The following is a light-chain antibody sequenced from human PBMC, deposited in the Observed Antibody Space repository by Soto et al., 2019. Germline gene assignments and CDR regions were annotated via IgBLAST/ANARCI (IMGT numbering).Light chain of an antibody. V-gene: IGLV2-14*01. CDR3: SSYTSSSTL. CDR2: EVS. Sequence: QSALTQPASVSGSPGQSITISCTGTSSDVGSYNYVSWYQQHPGKAPKLMIYEVSDRPSGISSRFSGSKSGNTASLTISGLQTEDEADYYCSSYTSSSTLFGTGTNFTVL. J-gene: IGLJ1*01. CDR1: SSDVGSYNY.